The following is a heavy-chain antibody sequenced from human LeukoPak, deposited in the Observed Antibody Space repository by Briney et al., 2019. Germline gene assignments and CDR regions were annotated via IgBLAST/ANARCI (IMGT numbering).Heavy chain of an antibody. CDR3: ARRPTVTTPLTA. CDR1: GFTFSSYS. V-gene: IGHV3-48*04. Sequence: GGSLRLSCAASGFTFSSYSMNWVRQAPGKGLEWVSYISSSTNTIYYADSVKGRFTISRDNAKNSLYLQMNSLRAEDTAVYYCARRPTVTTPLTAWGQGTLVTVSS. D-gene: IGHD4-17*01. CDR2: ISSSTNTI. J-gene: IGHJ5*02.